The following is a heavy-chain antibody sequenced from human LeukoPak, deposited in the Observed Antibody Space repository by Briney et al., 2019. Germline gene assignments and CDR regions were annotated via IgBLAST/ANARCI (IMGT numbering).Heavy chain of an antibody. J-gene: IGHJ5*02. V-gene: IGHV7-4-1*02. CDR2: INTNTGNT. Sequence: ASVKVSCKASGYTFTSYAMNWVRQAPGQGLEWMGWINTNTGNTTYAQGFTGRFVFSLDTSVSTAYLQISSLKAEDTAVYYCARTRPTVTTKGWFDPWGQGTLVTVSS. CDR1: GYTFTSYA. D-gene: IGHD4-17*01. CDR3: ARTRPTVTTKGWFDP.